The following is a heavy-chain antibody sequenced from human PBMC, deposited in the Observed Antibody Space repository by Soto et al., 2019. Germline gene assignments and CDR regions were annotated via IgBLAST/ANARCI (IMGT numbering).Heavy chain of an antibody. CDR3: ARDDLIAARRPYGVDV. CDR2: IYPGDSDA. Sequence: PGESLKISCKGSGYSFTSYWIGWVRQMPGKGLEWMGIIYPGDSDARYSPSFQGQVTISADKSISTAYLQMNSLRAEDTAVYYCARDDLIAARRPYGVDVWGQGTTVTVSS. V-gene: IGHV5-51*01. D-gene: IGHD6-6*01. CDR1: GYSFTSYW. J-gene: IGHJ6*02.